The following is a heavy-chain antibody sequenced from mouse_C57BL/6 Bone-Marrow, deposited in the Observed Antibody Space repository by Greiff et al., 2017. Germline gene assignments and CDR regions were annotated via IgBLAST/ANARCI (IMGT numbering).Heavy chain of an antibody. Sequence: VQLQQPGAELVRPGTSVKLSCKASGYTFTSYWMHWVKQRPGQGLEWIGVIDPSDSYTNYNQKFKGKATLTVDTSSSTAYMQLSSLTSEDSAVYYCARSPYYYGSSPFDYGGQGTTLTVSS. CDR3: ARSPYYYGSSPFDY. V-gene: IGHV1-59*01. CDR1: GYTFTSYW. D-gene: IGHD1-1*01. CDR2: IDPSDSYT. J-gene: IGHJ2*01.